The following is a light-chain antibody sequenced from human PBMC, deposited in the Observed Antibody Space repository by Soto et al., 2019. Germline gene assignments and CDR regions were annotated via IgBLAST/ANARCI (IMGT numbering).Light chain of an antibody. Sequence: QSVLTQSPSASASLGASVKLTCTLSSGHSNNAIAWHQQQPEKGPRYLMKINSDGSLSRGDGIPDRFSGSSSGAERYLTISSLQSEDEADYYCQTWGTGIKVFGGGTKLTVL. CDR2: INSDGSL. CDR1: SGHSNNA. V-gene: IGLV4-69*01. J-gene: IGLJ3*02. CDR3: QTWGTGIKV.